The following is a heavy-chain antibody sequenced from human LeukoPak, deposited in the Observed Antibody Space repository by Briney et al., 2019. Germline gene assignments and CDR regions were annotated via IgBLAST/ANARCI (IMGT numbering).Heavy chain of an antibody. CDR1: GYSFTTNW. CDR2: IYPGDSDT. V-gene: IGHV5-51*01. CDR3: ARTITMVRGVIIYPNYFDY. J-gene: IGHJ4*02. D-gene: IGHD3-10*01. Sequence: GDLLKISCQGFGYSFTTNWIGWVRQMPGKGLEWMGIIYPGDSDTKYSPSFQGQVTISADKSISTAYLQWSSLKASDTAMYYCARTITMVRGVIIYPNYFDYWGQGTLVRVSS.